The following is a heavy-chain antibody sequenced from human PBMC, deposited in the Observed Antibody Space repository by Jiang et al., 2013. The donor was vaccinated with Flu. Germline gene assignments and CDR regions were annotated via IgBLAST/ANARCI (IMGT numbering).Heavy chain of an antibody. J-gene: IGHJ6*03. CDR3: ATGWRCSPTNCYGDYYYYMGV. D-gene: IGHD2-2*01. CDR1: GYTFTELS. CDR2: FDPEEGQK. V-gene: IGHV1-24*01. Sequence: ESGAEVKKPGASVKVSCKASGYTFTELSLNWVRQAPGEGLEWMGGFDPEEGQKTYAQRFQGRVAMTEDISTETAFLELSSLRSEDTAVYYCATGWRCSPTNCYGDYYYYMGVWGKGTTVTVSS.